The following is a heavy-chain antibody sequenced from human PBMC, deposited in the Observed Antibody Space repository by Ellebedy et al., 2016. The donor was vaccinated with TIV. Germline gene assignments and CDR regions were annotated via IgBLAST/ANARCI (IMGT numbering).Heavy chain of an antibody. V-gene: IGHV4-30-2*01. Sequence: SETLSLTXAVSGGSISSSSYSWSWIRQPPGKGLEWVGYIYHSGSASYNPSLKSRVTISVDRSKKQFSLKLSSVTGADTAVYNCAREVWGHWYFDLWGRGTLVTVSS. CDR2: IYHSGSA. D-gene: IGHD3-16*01. CDR3: AREVWGHWYFDL. CDR1: GGSISSSSYS. J-gene: IGHJ2*01.